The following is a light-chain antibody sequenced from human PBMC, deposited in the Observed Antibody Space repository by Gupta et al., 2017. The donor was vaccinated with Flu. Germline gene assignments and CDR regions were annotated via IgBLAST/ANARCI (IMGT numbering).Light chain of an antibody. J-gene: IGKJ3*01. CDR2: LAS. Sequence: DIQMTQSPFYLSASVGDRVTITCRASQGISNYLAWYQQKPGKVPKLLIYLASTLQSGVPSRFSGSGSGTDFTLTINSLQPEDVATYYCQKFNSTPLTFGPGTKVEIK. CDR1: QGISNY. V-gene: IGKV1-27*01. CDR3: QKFNSTPLT.